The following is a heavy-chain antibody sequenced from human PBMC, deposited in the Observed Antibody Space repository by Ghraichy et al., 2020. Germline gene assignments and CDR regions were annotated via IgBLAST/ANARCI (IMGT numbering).Heavy chain of an antibody. CDR3: ARVSGGAAGTSQPVDY. J-gene: IGHJ4*02. CDR2: IYTSGST. V-gene: IGHV4-4*07. D-gene: IGHD6-13*01. Sequence: SETLSLTFTVSGASISSYYWSWIRQPAGKGLEWIGRIYTSGSTNYNPSLKSRVTMSVDTSKNQFSLKLSSVTAADTAVYYCARVSGGAAGTSQPVDYWGQGTLVTVSS. CDR1: GASISSYY.